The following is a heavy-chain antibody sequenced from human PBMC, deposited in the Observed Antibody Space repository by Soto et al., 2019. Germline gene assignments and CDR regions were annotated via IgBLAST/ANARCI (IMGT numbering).Heavy chain of an antibody. CDR2: IYYSGNT. D-gene: IGHD5-18*01. CDR1: GDSVTSGDYY. V-gene: IGHV4-61*08. CDR3: ARSPVDTYMTYWFDT. J-gene: IGHJ5*01. Sequence: QVQLQESGPGLVKPSETLSLTCTVSGDSVTSGDYYWSWIRQPPGKGLAWIGYIYYSGNTNYSPSLKSRVAISLDTSHNQFSLKLSSVTAADTAVYCCARSPVDTYMTYWFDTWGQGTLVTVSS.